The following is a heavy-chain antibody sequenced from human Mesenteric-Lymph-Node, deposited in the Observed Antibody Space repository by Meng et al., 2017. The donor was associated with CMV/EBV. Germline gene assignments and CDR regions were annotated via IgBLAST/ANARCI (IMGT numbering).Heavy chain of an antibody. CDR1: GGSISSSNF. CDR3: ARGWELYDY. Sequence: SETLSLTCTVSGGSISSSNFWGWIRQPPGKGLEWIGSLYYTGNTYYNPSLKSRVTISVDTSKNQFSLKLSSVTAADTALYYCARGWELYDYWGQGMLVTVSS. J-gene: IGHJ4*02. V-gene: IGHV4-39*07. CDR2: LYYTGNT. D-gene: IGHD1-7*01.